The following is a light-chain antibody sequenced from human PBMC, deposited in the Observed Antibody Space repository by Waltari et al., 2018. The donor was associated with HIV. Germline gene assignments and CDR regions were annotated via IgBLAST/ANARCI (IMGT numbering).Light chain of an antibody. CDR2: DDS. CDR3: QVWDTSRDHVI. CDR1: NIGSKS. J-gene: IGLJ2*01. Sequence: SYVLTQPPSLSVAPGQTASISCWANNIGSKSVRWYQQKPGQAPVLVGYDDSDRPSGIPERFSGSNSGNTATLTISRVEAGDEADYYCQVWDTSRDHVIFGGGTKLTVL. V-gene: IGLV3-21*02.